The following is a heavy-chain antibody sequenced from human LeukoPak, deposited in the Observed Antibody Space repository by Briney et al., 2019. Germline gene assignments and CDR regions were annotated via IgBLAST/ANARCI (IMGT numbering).Heavy chain of an antibody. J-gene: IGHJ4*02. D-gene: IGHD6-19*01. CDR3: ARVHNSGWFGYFEY. Sequence: ASVKVSCKASGYTFTSYGIGWVRQAPGQGLEWMGWIHTYNGNTNYAQKFQGRVSMTTDTSTSTAYMNLRSLGFDDTAVYYCARVHNSGWFGYFEYWGQGTLVTVSS. CDR2: IHTYNGNT. CDR1: GYTFTSYG. V-gene: IGHV1-18*01.